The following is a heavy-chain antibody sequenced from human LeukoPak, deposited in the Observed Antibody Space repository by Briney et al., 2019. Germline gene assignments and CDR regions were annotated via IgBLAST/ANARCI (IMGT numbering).Heavy chain of an antibody. V-gene: IGHV4-39*01. Sequence: SETLSLTCTVSGGSISSSSHYWGWFRQPPGKGLEWIGYIYYSGSSFCNPSLKSRVTMSVDTSKNQFSLRLNSVTAADTAVYYCAKGPTVTTDYWGQGTLVTVSS. CDR3: AKGPTVTTDY. CDR2: IYYSGSS. J-gene: IGHJ4*02. D-gene: IGHD4-17*01. CDR1: GGSISSSSHY.